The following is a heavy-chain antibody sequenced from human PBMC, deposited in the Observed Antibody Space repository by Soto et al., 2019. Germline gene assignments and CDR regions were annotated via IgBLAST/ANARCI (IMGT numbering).Heavy chain of an antibody. D-gene: IGHD3-22*01. J-gene: IGHJ4*02. Sequence: EVQLLESGGGLVQPGGSLRLSCAASGFTFSNYAMSWVRQAPGKGLEWVSGIGGRATSAYYADSVKGRFAISRDNSYNTLFLQLNSLSAEDTAVYYFAKSRYSDSSGDFYDFWGQGTLVSVSS. CDR1: GFTFSNYA. V-gene: IGHV3-23*01. CDR3: AKSRYSDSSGDFYDF. CDR2: IGGRATSA.